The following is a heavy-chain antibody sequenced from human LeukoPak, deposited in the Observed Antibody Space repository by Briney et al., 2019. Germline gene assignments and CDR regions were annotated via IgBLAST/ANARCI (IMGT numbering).Heavy chain of an antibody. CDR1: GGSISSYY. Sequence: SETLSLTCTVSGGSISSYYWSWIRQPPGKGLEWIGYIYYSGSTNYNPSLKSRVTISVDTSKNQFSLKLSSVTAADTAVYYCARDGLGPEYFQHWGQGTLVTVSS. J-gene: IGHJ1*01. V-gene: IGHV4-59*01. CDR3: ARDGLGPEYFQH. CDR2: IYYSGST. D-gene: IGHD6-6*01.